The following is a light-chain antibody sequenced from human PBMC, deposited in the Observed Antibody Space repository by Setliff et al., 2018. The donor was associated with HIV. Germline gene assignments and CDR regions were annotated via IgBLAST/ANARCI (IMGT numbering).Light chain of an antibody. Sequence: EIVLTQSPGTLSLSPGERAALSCRASQSVSSNYLAWYQQKPGQAPRLLIYGASSRATGIPDRFSGSGSGREFTLSISRLEPEDFALYYCQQYGSSPWTVGQGTKVDIK. CDR1: QSVSSNY. V-gene: IGKV3-20*01. J-gene: IGKJ1*01. CDR2: GAS. CDR3: QQYGSSPWT.